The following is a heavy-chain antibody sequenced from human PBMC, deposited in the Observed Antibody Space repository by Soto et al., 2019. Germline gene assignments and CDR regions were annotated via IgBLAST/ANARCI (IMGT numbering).Heavy chain of an antibody. V-gene: IGHV1-18*01. D-gene: IGHD1-26*01. Sequence: ASVKVSCKASGYTFTSYGISWVRQAPGQGLEWMGWISAYNGNSNYAQKLQGRVTMTTDKSTSTAYMERRSLRSDDTAGDDGARDGDGTSGSFDYWGQGTLVTVSS. CDR1: GYTFTSYG. CDR3: ARDGDGTSGSFDY. J-gene: IGHJ4*02. CDR2: ISAYNGNS.